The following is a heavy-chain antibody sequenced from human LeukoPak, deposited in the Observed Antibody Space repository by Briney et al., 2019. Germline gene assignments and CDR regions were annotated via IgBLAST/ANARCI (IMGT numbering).Heavy chain of an antibody. J-gene: IGHJ6*02. CDR3: AKEGRNYYYYYGMDV. V-gene: IGHV3-23*01. CDR1: GFTFSSYA. Sequence: PGGSLRLSCAAPGFTFSSYAMSWVRQAPGKGLEWVSAISGSGGSTYYADSVKGRFTISRDNSKNTLYLQMNSLRAEDTAVYYCAKEGRNYYYYYGMDVWGQGTTVTVSS. CDR2: ISGSGGST.